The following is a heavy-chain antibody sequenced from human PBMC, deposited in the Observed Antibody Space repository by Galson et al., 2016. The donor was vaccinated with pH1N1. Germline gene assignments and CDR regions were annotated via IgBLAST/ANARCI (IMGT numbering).Heavy chain of an antibody. V-gene: IGHV5-51*01. J-gene: IGHJ4*02. CDR3: ARYSGSFFFDY. CDR2: MYPDDSDI. CDR1: GYSFSSYW. D-gene: IGHD1-26*01. Sequence: QSGAEVKKPGESLKISCQVSGYSFSSYWVARVRQMPGKGLEWMAIMYPDDSDIKYSPSFEGQVTISADKSISTAYLQWSSLKASDTAMYYCARYSGSFFFDYWAREPWSPSPQ.